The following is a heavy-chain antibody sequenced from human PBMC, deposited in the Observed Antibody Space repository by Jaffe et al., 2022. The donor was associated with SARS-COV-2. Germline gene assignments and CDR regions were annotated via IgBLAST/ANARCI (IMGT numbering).Heavy chain of an antibody. CDR1: GFTFSSYG. J-gene: IGHJ6*02. V-gene: IGHV3-33*01. CDR3: ARESDGSGMGYYYGMDV. Sequence: QVQLVESGGGVVQPGRSLRLSCAASGFTFSSYGMHWVRQAPGKGLEWVAVIWYDGSNKYYADSVKGRFTISRDNSKNTLYLQMNSLRAEDTAVYYCARESDGSGMGYYYGMDVWGQGTTVTVSS. CDR2: IWYDGSNK. D-gene: IGHD3-10*01.